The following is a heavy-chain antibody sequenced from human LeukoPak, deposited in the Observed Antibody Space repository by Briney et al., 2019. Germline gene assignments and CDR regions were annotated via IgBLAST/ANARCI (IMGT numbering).Heavy chain of an antibody. CDR3: AKDMYNWNDYWYFDL. J-gene: IGHJ2*01. CDR1: GFPFSSYA. V-gene: IGHV3-30-3*01. CDR2: ISYDGSNK. D-gene: IGHD1-1*01. Sequence: GGSLGLSCAASGFPFSSYAMSWVRQAPGRGLEWVAFISYDGSNKYYADSVKGRFTISRDNSKNTLYLQMNSLRAEDTAVYYCAKDMYNWNDYWYFDLWGRGTLVTVSS.